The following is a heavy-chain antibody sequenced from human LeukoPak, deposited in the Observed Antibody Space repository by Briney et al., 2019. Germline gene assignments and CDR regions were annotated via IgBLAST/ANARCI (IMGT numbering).Heavy chain of an antibody. CDR1: ELTFITYG. J-gene: IGHJ4*02. Sequence: QSGGSLRLSCAASELTFITYGMTWVRQAPGKGLEWVAVISYDRSNKYYADSVKGRFTISRDNSKNTLYLQMNSLRAEDTAVYYCAKSYYDFWSGYYQTFDYWGQGTLVTVSS. CDR3: AKSYYDFWSGYYQTFDY. D-gene: IGHD3-3*01. CDR2: ISYDRSNK. V-gene: IGHV3-30*18.